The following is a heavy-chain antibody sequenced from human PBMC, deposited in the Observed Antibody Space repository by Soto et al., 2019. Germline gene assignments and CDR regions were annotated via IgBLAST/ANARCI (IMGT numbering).Heavy chain of an antibody. CDR3: ATESTSPSCTSFSCPRGGWFDH. Sequence: XSVKISFNASAYTSTNHDLSGLRPAPGQSLVWMGWINPNNANTVYAQKFQGRVTMTTDISTSTAYMELTNLYSDDTAIYYCATESTSPSCTSFSCPRGGWFDHWGQGTLVTVSS. D-gene: IGHD2-2*01. CDR1: AYTSTNHD. V-gene: IGHV1-18*04. CDR2: INPNNANT. J-gene: IGHJ5*02.